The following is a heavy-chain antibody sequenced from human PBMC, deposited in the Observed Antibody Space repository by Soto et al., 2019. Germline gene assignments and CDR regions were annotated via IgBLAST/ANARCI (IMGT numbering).Heavy chain of an antibody. J-gene: IGHJ6*02. D-gene: IGHD3-22*01. Sequence: ASVKVSCKASGGTFSSYAISWVRQAPGQGLEWMGGIIPIFGTANYAQKFQGRVTITADESTSTAHMELSSLRSEDTAVYYCARGGVAYYDSSGYTYYYYGMDVWGQGTTVTVSS. V-gene: IGHV1-69*13. CDR1: GGTFSSYA. CDR2: IIPIFGTA. CDR3: ARGGVAYYDSSGYTYYYYGMDV.